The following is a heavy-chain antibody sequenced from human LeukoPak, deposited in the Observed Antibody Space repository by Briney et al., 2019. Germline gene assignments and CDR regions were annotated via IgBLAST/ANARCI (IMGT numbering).Heavy chain of an antibody. J-gene: IGHJ3*02. CDR2: FDPEDGET. V-gene: IGHV1-24*01. Sequence: ASVTVSFKVSGYTLTQLSMHWVRQAPGKGVEWMGGFDPEDGETIYAQKFQGRVTMTEVTSTDTAYMELSSLRSEDTAVYYCATDRYGPPFDIWGQGTMVTVSS. CDR1: GYTLTQLS. D-gene: IGHD4-17*01. CDR3: ATDRYGPPFDI.